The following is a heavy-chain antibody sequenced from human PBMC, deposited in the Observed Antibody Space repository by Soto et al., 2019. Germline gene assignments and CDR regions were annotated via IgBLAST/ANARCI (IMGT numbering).Heavy chain of an antibody. CDR2: ISSSGSSI. CDR1: GFTFSSYE. Sequence: EVKLVESGGGLVQPGGSLRLSCAGSGFTFSSYEMNWVRQAPGKGLEWISYISSSGSSIYYADSVKGRFTISRDNAWNSLHLQMNSLRVEDTAVYYCARDGYDSSGDSEYFQYWGQGTLVTVSS. V-gene: IGHV3-48*03. D-gene: IGHD3-22*01. CDR3: ARDGYDSSGDSEYFQY. J-gene: IGHJ1*01.